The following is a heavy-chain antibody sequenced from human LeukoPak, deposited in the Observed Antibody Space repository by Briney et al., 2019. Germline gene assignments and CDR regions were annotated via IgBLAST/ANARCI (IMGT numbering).Heavy chain of an antibody. D-gene: IGHD3-22*01. Sequence: GGSLRLSCTGSGFTFSDYILDWVRQAPGKGLEWLGRIRRGTNGYTTEYAASEKGRFTISRDDSKNSLYLHMNSLKIEDTAMYHCSRDGAAGDDSAFDIWGQGTMVTVSS. V-gene: IGHV3-72*01. CDR2: IRRGTNGYTT. CDR3: SRDGAAGDDSAFDI. J-gene: IGHJ3*02. CDR1: GFTFSDYI.